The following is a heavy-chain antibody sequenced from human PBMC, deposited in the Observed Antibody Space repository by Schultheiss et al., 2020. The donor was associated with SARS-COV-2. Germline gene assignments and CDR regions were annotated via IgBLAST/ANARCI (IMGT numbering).Heavy chain of an antibody. CDR3: ARVARIAVAGTLRY. V-gene: IGHV1-8*01. J-gene: IGHJ4*02. CDR2: MNPNSGNT. CDR1: GYTFTSYD. D-gene: IGHD6-19*01. Sequence: ASVKVSCKASGYTFTSYDINWVRQATGQGLEWMGWMNPNSGNTGYAQKFQGRVTMTRNTSISTAYMELSSLRSEDTAVYYCARVARIAVAGTLRYWGQGTGVTVSS.